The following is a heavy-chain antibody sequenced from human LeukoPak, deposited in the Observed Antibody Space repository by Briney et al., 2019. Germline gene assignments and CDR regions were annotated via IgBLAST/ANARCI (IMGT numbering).Heavy chain of an antibody. CDR2: IYPGDSDT. CDR3: ARRRGYGDYGGAFDI. V-gene: IGHV5-51*01. CDR1: GYSFTSYW. J-gene: IGHJ3*02. Sequence: GESLKISCKGSGYSFTSYWIGWVRQMPGKGLERMGIIYPGDSDTRYSPSFQGQVTISADKSISTAYLQWSSLKASDTAMYYCARRRGYGDYGGAFDIWGQGTMVTVSS. D-gene: IGHD4-17*01.